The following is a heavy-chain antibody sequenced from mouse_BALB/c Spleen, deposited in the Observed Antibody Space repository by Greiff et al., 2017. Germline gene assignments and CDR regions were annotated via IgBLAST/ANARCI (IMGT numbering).Heavy chain of an antibody. CDR2: IWTGGGT. CDR3: VRDYYGSSYYAMDY. D-gene: IGHD1-1*01. V-gene: IGHV2-9-2*01. J-gene: IGHJ4*01. Sequence: VMLVESGPGLVAPSQSLSITCTVSGFSLTSYDISWIRQPPGKGLEWLGVIWTGGGTNYNSAFMSRLSISKDNSKSQVFLKMNSLQTDDTAIYYCVRDYYGSSYYAMDYWGQGTSVTVSA. CDR1: GFSLTSYD.